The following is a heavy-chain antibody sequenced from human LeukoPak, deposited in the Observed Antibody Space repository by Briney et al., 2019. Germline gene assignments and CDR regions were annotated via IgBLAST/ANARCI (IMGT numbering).Heavy chain of an antibody. V-gene: IGHV4-59*01. D-gene: IGHD1-1*01. CDR3: ASTTREEYFDY. CDR2: IYYSGST. J-gene: IGHJ4*02. CDR1: GGSISSYY. Sequence: PSETLSLTCTVSGGSISSYYWSWIRQPPGKGLEWIGYIYYSGSTNYNPSLKSRVTISVDTSKNQFSLKLSSVTAADTAVYYCASTTREEYFDYWGQGTLVTVSS.